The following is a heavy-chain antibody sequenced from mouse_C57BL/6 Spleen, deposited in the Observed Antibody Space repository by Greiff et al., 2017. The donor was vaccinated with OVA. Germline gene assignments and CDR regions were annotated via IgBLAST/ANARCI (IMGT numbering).Heavy chain of an antibody. CDR1: GYSITSGYY. J-gene: IGHJ2*01. V-gene: IGHV3-6*01. CDR2: ISYDGSN. CDR3: ARDPATAQATWGFDY. Sequence: EVQLKESGPGLVKPSQSLSLTCSVTGYSITSGYYWNWIRQFPGNKLEWMGYISYDGSNNSNPSLKNRISITRDTSKNQFFLKLNSVTTEDTATDYCARDPATAQATWGFDYWGQGTTLTVSS. D-gene: IGHD3-2*02.